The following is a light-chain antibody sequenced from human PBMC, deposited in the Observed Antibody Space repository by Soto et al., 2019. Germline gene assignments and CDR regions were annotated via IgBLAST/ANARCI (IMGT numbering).Light chain of an antibody. Sequence: QSALTQPASVSGSPGQSITISCTGTSRDVGSYNLVSWYQQHPGKAPKLMIYEVSKRPSGVSNRFSGSKSGNTASLTISGLQAEDEADYYCCSDAGSSTGVFGGGTNVTVL. V-gene: IGLV2-23*02. CDR3: CSDAGSSTGV. CDR1: SRDVGSYNL. J-gene: IGLJ3*02. CDR2: EVS.